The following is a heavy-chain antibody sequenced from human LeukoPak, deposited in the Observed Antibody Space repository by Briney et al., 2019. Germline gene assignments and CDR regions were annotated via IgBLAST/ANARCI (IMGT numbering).Heavy chain of an antibody. CDR1: GYVFNIYE. J-gene: IGHJ4*02. V-gene: IGHV1-8*01. Sequence: ASVKVSCKASGYVFNIYEIHRGRQATGQGLEWMGWMNPDSGYTGFAQKVQGRVTMTRSNSITTAYMELSSLRFEDTAVYYCAVHLPGDYLDRWGQGTLATVAS. CDR2: MNPDSGYT. CDR3: AVHLPGDYLDR.